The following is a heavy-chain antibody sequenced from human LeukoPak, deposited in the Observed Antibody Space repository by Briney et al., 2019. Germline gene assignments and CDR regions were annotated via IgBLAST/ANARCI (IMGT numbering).Heavy chain of an antibody. D-gene: IGHD3-16*02. CDR3: ARDIELST. Sequence: PGGSLRLSCAASGFTFSNYAMHWVRQAPGKGLEYISSISSDGGSTYYADSVKGRFTISRDNSKNTLSLQMNSLRVEDTAIYYCARDIELSTWGLGTLVTVSS. V-gene: IGHV3-64*02. CDR1: GFTFSNYA. CDR2: ISSDGGST. J-gene: IGHJ3*01.